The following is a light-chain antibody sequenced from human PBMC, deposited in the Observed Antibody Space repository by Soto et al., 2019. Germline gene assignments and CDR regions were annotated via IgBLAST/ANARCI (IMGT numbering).Light chain of an antibody. Sequence: DIVMTQSPDSLAVSLGERATINCKSSQSVLYSSNNKNYLAWYQQKPGQPPKLLIYWASTRESGVPDRFSGSGSGTDFTLTIGSLQAEDVAVYYCQQYYSTLRTFGQGTKVDIK. CDR3: QQYYSTLRT. V-gene: IGKV4-1*01. J-gene: IGKJ1*01. CDR1: QSVLYSSNNKNY. CDR2: WAS.